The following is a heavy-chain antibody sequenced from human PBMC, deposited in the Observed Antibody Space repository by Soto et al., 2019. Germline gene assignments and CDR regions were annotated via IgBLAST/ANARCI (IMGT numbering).Heavy chain of an antibody. V-gene: IGHV1-46*01. CDR2: INPSGDT. J-gene: IGHJ4*02. Sequence: QVQLVQSGAEVKKPGASVKISCKASGDTFTSYYMHWVRQAPGQGLEWMGIINPSGDTSYAQKFQGRVTMTRDTPTSTVYMELSSLISEDTAVYYCARVYFSGGGCYGIDYWGQGTLVTVSS. CDR1: GDTFTSYY. D-gene: IGHD2-15*01. CDR3: ARVYFSGGGCYGIDY.